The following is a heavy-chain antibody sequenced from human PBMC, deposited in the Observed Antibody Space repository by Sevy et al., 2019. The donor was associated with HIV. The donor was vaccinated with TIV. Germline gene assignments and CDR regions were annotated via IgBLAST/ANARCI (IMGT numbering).Heavy chain of an antibody. Sequence: LSLTCAASGFTFSSYWMHWVRQPPGKGLVWVSRINIDGTTTHYADSVKGRFTISRDNAKNTLYLQMNSLRPEDTAVYYCVRVPGEYYFDYWGQGTLVTASS. D-gene: IGHD3-10*01. J-gene: IGHJ4*02. CDR3: VRVPGEYYFDY. V-gene: IGHV3-74*01. CDR1: GFTFSSYW. CDR2: INIDGTTT.